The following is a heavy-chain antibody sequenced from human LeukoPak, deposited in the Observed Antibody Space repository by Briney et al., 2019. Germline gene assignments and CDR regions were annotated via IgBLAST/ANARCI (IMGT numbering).Heavy chain of an antibody. CDR1: GLTLSRCA. V-gene: IGHV3-23*01. CDR3: AKELRPNDN. Sequence: GGSLRLSCAASGLTLSRCAMSWVRQAPGKGLEWVSSISISGDTYYADSVKGRFTLSRDNSMDTLYLQMNSLRVEDTAVYDCAKELRPNDNWGQGTMVTVSS. J-gene: IGHJ3*02. D-gene: IGHD2-15*01. CDR2: ISISGDT.